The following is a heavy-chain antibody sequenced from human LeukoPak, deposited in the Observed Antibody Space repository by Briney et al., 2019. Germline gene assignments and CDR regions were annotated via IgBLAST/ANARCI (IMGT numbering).Heavy chain of an antibody. J-gene: IGHJ3*02. D-gene: IGHD3-16*02. CDR1: GYTFTSYG. CDR3: ARADYVWGSYRSRSDAFDI. Sequence: ASVKVSCKASGYTFTSYGISWVRQAPGQGLEWMGWISAYNGNTNYAQKLQGRVTTTTDTSTSTAYMELRSLRSDDTAVYYCARADYVWGSYRSRSDAFDIWGQGTMVTVSS. V-gene: IGHV1-18*01. CDR2: ISAYNGNT.